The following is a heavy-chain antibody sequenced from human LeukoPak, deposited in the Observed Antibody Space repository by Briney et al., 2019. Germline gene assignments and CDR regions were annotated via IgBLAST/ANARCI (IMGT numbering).Heavy chain of an antibody. CDR3: AKTLRIDQSFFDS. D-gene: IGHD2-15*01. V-gene: IGHV3-9*01. Sequence: PGRSLRLSCAASGFTFDDYAMHWVRQAPGKGLEWVSGTSWNGKRNDYADSVKGRFTISRDNARNSLYLQMNSLRTEDTALYFCAKTLRIDQSFFDSRGQGTLVTVSS. CDR1: GFTFDDYA. J-gene: IGHJ4*02. CDR2: TSWNGKRN.